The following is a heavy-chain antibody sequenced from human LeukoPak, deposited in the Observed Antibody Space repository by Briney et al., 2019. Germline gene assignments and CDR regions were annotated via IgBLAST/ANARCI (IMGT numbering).Heavy chain of an antibody. D-gene: IGHD4-23*01. V-gene: IGHV4-4*07. J-gene: IGHJ4*02. CDR1: GDSISSYY. CDR2: IYTSGST. CDR3: ARFSLGRWYSSGLDY. Sequence: SETLSLTCTVSGDSISSYYWSWIRQPAGKGLEWIGRIYTSGSTNYNPSLKSRVTMSVDTSKNQFSLKLSSVTAADTAMYYCARFSLGRWYSSGLDYWGQGTLVTVSS.